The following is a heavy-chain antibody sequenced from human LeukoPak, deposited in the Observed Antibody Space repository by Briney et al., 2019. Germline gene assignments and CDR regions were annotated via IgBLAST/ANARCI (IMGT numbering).Heavy chain of an antibody. J-gene: IGHJ4*02. Sequence: GGSLRLSCAASEFDFSSHAMTWVRQAPGKGLEWVSAISISGSKTYYADSVRGRFTISRDNSKNTLYLQMNSLRAEDTAIYYCMAAAGYNYGQCWGQGTLVTVSS. D-gene: IGHD5-18*01. CDR3: MAAAGYNYGQC. V-gene: IGHV3-23*01. CDR2: ISISGSKT. CDR1: EFDFSSHA.